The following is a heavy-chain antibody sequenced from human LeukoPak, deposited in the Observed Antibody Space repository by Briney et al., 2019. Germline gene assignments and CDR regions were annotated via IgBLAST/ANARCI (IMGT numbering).Heavy chain of an antibody. CDR1: GFTVSSNY. CDR3: ARGVGATYYFDY. CDR2: IYSGGST. V-gene: IGHV3-53*01. Sequence: GGSLRLSCAASGFTVSSNYMSWVRQAPGKGLEWVSVIYSGGSTYYADSVKGRFTISRDNSKNTLHLQMNSLRAEDTAVYYCARGVGATYYFDYWGQGTLVTVSS. J-gene: IGHJ4*02. D-gene: IGHD1-26*01.